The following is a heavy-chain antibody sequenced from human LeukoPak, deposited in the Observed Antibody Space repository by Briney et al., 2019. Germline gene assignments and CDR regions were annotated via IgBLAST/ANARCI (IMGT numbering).Heavy chain of an antibody. CDR2: INTNTGNP. Sequence: GASVKVSCKASGYTFTSYAMNWVRQAPGQGLEWMGWINTNTGNPTYAQGFTGRFVFSLDTSVSTAYLQISSLKAEDTAVYYCARVPRGYCGGDCYIEYYFDYWGQGTLVTVSS. CDR3: ARVPRGYCGGDCYIEYYFDY. D-gene: IGHD2-21*02. CDR1: GYTFTSYA. J-gene: IGHJ4*02. V-gene: IGHV7-4-1*02.